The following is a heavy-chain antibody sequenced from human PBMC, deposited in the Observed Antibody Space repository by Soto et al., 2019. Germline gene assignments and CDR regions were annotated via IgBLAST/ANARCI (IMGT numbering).Heavy chain of an antibody. V-gene: IGHV1-3*01. J-gene: IGHJ5*02. D-gene: IGHD6-13*01. CDR2: INAANGDT. Sequence: ASVKVSCKASGYTFTSYGIHWVRQAPGQRLEWMGWINAANGDTKYSPKFQGRVTITGDTSASTAYMELSSLRSEDTAVYYCVRRHVSATGIDWFDPWGQGTLVTSPQ. CDR1: GYTFTSYG. CDR3: VRRHVSATGIDWFDP.